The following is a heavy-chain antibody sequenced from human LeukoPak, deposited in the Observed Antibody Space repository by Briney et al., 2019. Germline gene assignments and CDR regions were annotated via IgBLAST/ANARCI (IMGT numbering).Heavy chain of an antibody. Sequence: SETLSLTCTVSGGSISSYYWSWMRQPPGKGLEWIGYIHYSGSTNYNPSLKSRVTISVDTSKNQFSLKLSSVTAADTAVYYCARGQYTSGWHVDYWGQGTLVTVSS. D-gene: IGHD6-19*01. CDR1: GGSISSYY. CDR2: IHYSGST. CDR3: ARGQYTSGWHVDY. J-gene: IGHJ4*02. V-gene: IGHV4-59*01.